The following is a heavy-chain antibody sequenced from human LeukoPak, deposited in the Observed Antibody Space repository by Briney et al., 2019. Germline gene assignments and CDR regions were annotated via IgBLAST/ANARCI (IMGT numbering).Heavy chain of an antibody. CDR1: VFIFSSYE. D-gene: IGHD6-19*01. V-gene: IGHV3-74*01. J-gene: IGHJ4*02. Sequence: GGSLTLSCTVSVFIFSSYEMHWVRQAPGKGLVWVSRINGAGSSTSYADSVKGRFTVSRDNAKNTLNLQMNSLRAEETAVYYCARDLFFSDSGYSSVWKAVFFDYWGQGTLVTVSS. CDR2: INGAGSST. CDR3: ARDLFFSDSGYSSVWKAVFFDY.